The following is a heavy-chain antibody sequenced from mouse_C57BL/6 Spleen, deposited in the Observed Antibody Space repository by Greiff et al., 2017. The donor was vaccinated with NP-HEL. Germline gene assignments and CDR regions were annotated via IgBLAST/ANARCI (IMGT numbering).Heavy chain of an antibody. J-gene: IGHJ1*03. V-gene: IGHV1-64*01. D-gene: IGHD1-1*01. CDR2: IHPNSGST. Sequence: VQLQQSGAELVKPGASVKLSCKASGYTFTSYWMHWVKQRPGQGLEWIGMIHPNSGSTNYNEKFKSKATLTVDKSSSTAYMQLSSLTSEDSAVYYCARNFYYGSSPWYFDVWGTGTTVTVSS. CDR1: GYTFTSYW. CDR3: ARNFYYGSSPWYFDV.